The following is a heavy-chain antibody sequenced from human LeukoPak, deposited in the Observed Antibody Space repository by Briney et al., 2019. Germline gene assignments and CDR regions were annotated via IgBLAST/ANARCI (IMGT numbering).Heavy chain of an antibody. CDR2: INPSGGST. CDR1: GYTFTSYY. V-gene: IGHV1-46*01. Sequence: GASVKVSCKAAGYTFTSYYMHWVRQAPGQGLEWMGIINPSGGSTSYAQKFQGRVTMTRDTSTSTVYMELSSLRSEDTAVYYCAREPRIRYDSSGYFDYWGQGTLVTVSS. J-gene: IGHJ4*02. CDR3: AREPRIRYDSSGYFDY. D-gene: IGHD3-22*01.